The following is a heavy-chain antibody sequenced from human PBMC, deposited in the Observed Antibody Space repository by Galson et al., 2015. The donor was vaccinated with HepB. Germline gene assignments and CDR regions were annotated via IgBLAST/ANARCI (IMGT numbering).Heavy chain of an antibody. CDR3: AGEIAVAGPYYFDY. CDR1: GGTFSSYA. V-gene: IGHV1-69*13. Sequence: SVKVSCKASGGTFSSYAISWVRQAPGQGLEWMGGIIPIFGTANYAQKFQGRVTITADESTSTAYMELSSLRSEDTAVYYCAGEIAVAGPYYFDYWGQGTLVTVSS. D-gene: IGHD6-19*01. J-gene: IGHJ4*02. CDR2: IIPIFGTA.